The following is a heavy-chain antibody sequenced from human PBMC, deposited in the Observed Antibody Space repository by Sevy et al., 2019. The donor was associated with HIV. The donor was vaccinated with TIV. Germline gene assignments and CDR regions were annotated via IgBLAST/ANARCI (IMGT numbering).Heavy chain of an antibody. CDR3: AKGFCSGATCPRDYYYYGMDV. CDR2: ISGSGRFT. J-gene: IGHJ6*02. CDR1: GFTFGDYA. Sequence: GGSLRLSCTASGFTFGDYAMSWVRQAPGKGLEWVSSISGSGRFTYYADFVEGRFIISRDNSKNTLSVQMNSLRAEDTAVYYCAKGFCSGATCPRDYYYYGMDVWGQGTTVTVSS. D-gene: IGHD2-15*01. V-gene: IGHV3-23*01.